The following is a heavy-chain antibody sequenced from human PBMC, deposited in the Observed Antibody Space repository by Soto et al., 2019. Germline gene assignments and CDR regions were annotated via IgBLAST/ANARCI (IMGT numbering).Heavy chain of an antibody. D-gene: IGHD4-17*01. CDR2: IDPSDSYT. CDR3: ARHLYGDYDY. J-gene: IGHJ4*02. CDR1: GYSFTSYW. V-gene: IGHV5-10-1*01. Sequence: AGESLKISCKGSGYSFTSYWISWVRQMPGKGLEWMGRIDPSDSYTNYSPSFQGHVTISADKSISTAYLQWSSLKASDTAMYYCARHLYGDYDYWGQGTLVTVSS.